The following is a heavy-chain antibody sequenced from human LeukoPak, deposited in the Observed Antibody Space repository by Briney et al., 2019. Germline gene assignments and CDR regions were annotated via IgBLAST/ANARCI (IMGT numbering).Heavy chain of an antibody. CDR1: GYTFTSYY. J-gene: IGHJ4*02. V-gene: IGHV1-46*01. D-gene: IGHD3-10*01. CDR3: ARDGNYGSGTDFFDY. CDR2: INPSGGST. Sequence: ASVKVPCKASGYTFTSYYMHWVRQAPGQGLEWMGIINPSGGSTSYAQKFQGRVTMTRDTSTSTVYMELSSLRSEDTAVYYCARDGNYGSGTDFFDYWGQGTLVTVSS.